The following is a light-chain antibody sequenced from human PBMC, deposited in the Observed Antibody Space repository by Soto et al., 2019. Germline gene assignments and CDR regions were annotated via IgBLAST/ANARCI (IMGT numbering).Light chain of an antibody. J-gene: IGLJ1*01. CDR1: SSDIGGYNF. Sequence: QSALTQPPSASGSPGQSVTISCTGTSSDIGGYNFVSWYQHHPDKTPKLMIYEITKRPSGVPARFSGSKSDNTASLTVSGLQAEDEADYYCSSYAGSNNYVFGTGTKLTVL. V-gene: IGLV2-8*01. CDR2: EIT. CDR3: SSYAGSNNYV.